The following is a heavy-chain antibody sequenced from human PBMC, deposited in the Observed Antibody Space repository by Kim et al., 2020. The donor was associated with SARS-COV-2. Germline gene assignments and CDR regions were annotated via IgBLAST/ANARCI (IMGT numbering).Heavy chain of an antibody. V-gene: IGHV3-48*03. J-gene: IGHJ6*02. CDR3: ARDGELVGATYYYYGMDV. CDR2: ISSSGSTI. Sequence: GGSLRLSCAASGFTFSSYEMNWVRQAPGKGLEWVSYISSSGSTIYYADSVKGRFTISRDNAKNSLYLQMNSLRAEDTAVYYCARDGELVGATYYYYGMDVWGQGTTVTVSS. D-gene: IGHD1-26*01. CDR1: GFTFSSYE.